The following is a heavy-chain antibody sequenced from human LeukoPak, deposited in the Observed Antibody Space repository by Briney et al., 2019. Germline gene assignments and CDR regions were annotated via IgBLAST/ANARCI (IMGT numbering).Heavy chain of an antibody. CDR2: IYYSGST. CDR1: GGSISSSSYY. V-gene: IGHV4-39*01. Sequence: SETLSLTCTVSGGSISSSSYYWGWIRQPPGKGLEWIGSIYYSGSTYYNPSLKSRVTISVDTSKNQFSLKLSSVTAADTAVYYCARRIIVGDNPFDYWGQGTLVTVSS. D-gene: IGHD2-15*01. CDR3: ARRIIVGDNPFDY. J-gene: IGHJ4*02.